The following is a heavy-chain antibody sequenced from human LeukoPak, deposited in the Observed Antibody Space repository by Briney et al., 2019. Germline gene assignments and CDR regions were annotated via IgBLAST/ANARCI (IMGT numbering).Heavy chain of an antibody. CDR2: ISYSSSLT. Sequence: PGGCLRLSCAASGSTFSSFGMNWVRQAPGEGREWVSYISYSSSLTDYAHSVKGRFTISRDNAKNSLSLQSNSLRDEDTAVYFCAKVIRGGYGMDVWGQGTTVTVSS. CDR1: GSTFSSFG. J-gene: IGHJ6*02. CDR3: AKVIRGGYGMDV. D-gene: IGHD3-10*01. V-gene: IGHV3-48*02.